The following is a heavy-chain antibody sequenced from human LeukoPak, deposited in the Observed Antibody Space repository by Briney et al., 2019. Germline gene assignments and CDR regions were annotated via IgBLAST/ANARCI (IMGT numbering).Heavy chain of an antibody. CDR2: IYYSGST. Sequence: SETLSLTCTVSGGSVSSGSYYWSWIRQPPGKGLEWIGYIYYSGSTNYNPSLKSRVTISVDTSKNQFPLKLSSVTAADTAVYYCARMYSSSVFGFDYWGQGTLVTVSS. CDR3: ARMYSSSVFGFDY. J-gene: IGHJ4*02. CDR1: GGSVSSGSYY. D-gene: IGHD6-6*01. V-gene: IGHV4-61*01.